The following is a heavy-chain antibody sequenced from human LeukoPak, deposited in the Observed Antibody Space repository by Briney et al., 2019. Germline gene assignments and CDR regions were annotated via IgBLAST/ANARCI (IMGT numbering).Heavy chain of an antibody. V-gene: IGHV3-7*03. J-gene: IGHJ4*02. D-gene: IGHD6-19*01. CDR2: IKQDGSEK. CDR1: GFTFSSYW. Sequence: GGSLRLSCAASGFTFSSYWMSWVRQAPGKGLEWVANIKQDGSEKYYVDSVKGRFTISRDNAKNSLYLQMNSLRAEDTAVYYCARWRAARIGSGYDYWGQGTLVTVSS. CDR3: ARWRAARIGSGYDY.